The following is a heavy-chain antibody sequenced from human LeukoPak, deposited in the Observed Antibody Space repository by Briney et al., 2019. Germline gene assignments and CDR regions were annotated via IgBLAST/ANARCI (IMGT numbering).Heavy chain of an antibody. CDR2: MSGSGGSA. CDR1: GFTFSTYG. D-gene: IGHD6-25*01. CDR3: AKRDGSF. Sequence: GGSLRLSCAASGFTFSTYGMSWVRQAPGKGLEWVSSMSGSGGSAYYADSVKGRFTISRDNSKNTLYLQMNSLRVEDTAVYYCAKRDGSFWGQGTLVTVSS. J-gene: IGHJ4*02. V-gene: IGHV3-23*01.